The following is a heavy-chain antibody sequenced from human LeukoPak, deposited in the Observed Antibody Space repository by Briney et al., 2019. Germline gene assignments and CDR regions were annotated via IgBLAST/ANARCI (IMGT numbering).Heavy chain of an antibody. CDR1: GYTFIVYY. V-gene: IGHV1-2*02. Sequence: ASVKVSCKASGYTFIVYYIHWVRQAPGQGLEWMGWINPNNGGTNYAQKFQGRVAMTRDKSINTVYMELTRLTSDDTAMYYCARDPAQSYYMDVWGIGTSVTVSS. CDR3: ARDPAQSYYMDV. CDR2: INPNNGGT. J-gene: IGHJ6*03.